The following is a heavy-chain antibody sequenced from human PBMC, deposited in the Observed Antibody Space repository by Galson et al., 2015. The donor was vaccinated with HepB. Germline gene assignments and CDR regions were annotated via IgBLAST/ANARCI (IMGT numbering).Heavy chain of an antibody. V-gene: IGHV5-51*01. J-gene: IGHJ6*02. CDR3: ARHANCGGDCYPYYYGMDV. Sequence: QSGAEVKKPGESLKISCKGSGYSFTSYWIGWVRQMPGKGLEWMGIIYPGDSDTRYSPSFQGQVTISADKSISTAYLQWSSLKASDTAMYYCARHANCGGDCYPYYYGMDVWGQGTTVTVSS. CDR1: GYSFTSYW. D-gene: IGHD2-21*02. CDR2: IYPGDSDT.